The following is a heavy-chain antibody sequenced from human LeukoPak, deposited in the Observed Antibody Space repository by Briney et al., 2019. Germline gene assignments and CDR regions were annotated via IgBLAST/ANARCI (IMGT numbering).Heavy chain of an antibody. J-gene: IGHJ4*02. V-gene: IGHV3-30*18. Sequence: GGSLRLSCAASGFTFSSYGMHWVRQAPGKGLEWVAVISYDGSNKYYADSVKGRFTISRDNSKNTLYLQMNSLRAEDTAVYYCAKTRGLYGDYGYWGQGTLVTVSS. CDR1: GFTFSSYG. CDR2: ISYDGSNK. D-gene: IGHD4-17*01. CDR3: AKTRGLYGDYGY.